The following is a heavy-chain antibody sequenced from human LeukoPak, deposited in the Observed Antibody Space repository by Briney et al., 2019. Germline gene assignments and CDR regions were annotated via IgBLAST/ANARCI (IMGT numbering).Heavy chain of an antibody. Sequence: GGSLRLSCAASGFTFNSYAMNWVRQAPGKGLEWVSTISSSGNNTYYTDSVKGRFTISRDNSKNTLFLKMNSLRAEDTAVYYCAKWGCSGSSCYPFAYWGQGTRVTVSS. CDR1: GFTFNSYA. D-gene: IGHD2-15*01. V-gene: IGHV3-23*01. CDR3: AKWGCSGSSCYPFAY. CDR2: ISSSGNNT. J-gene: IGHJ4*02.